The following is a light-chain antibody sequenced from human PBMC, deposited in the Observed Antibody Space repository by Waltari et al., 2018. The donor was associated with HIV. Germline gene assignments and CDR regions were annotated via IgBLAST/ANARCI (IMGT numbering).Light chain of an antibody. CDR3: QSYDSSNWV. V-gene: IGLV6-57*02. CDR2: ADN. J-gene: IGLJ3*02. Sequence: NFMLTQPHSVSESPGKTVTISCTGSSGSIASNYVQWYQQRPGSAPTTVISADNPRPSGVPDRSSGSVDSSSNSASLTISGLKTGDEADYYCQSYDSSNWVFGGGTKLTVL. CDR1: SGSIASNY.